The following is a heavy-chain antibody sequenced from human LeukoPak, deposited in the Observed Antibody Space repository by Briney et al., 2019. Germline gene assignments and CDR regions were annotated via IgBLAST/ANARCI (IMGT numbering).Heavy chain of an antibody. J-gene: IGHJ3*02. CDR1: GLTFSSYA. V-gene: IGHV3-23*01. Sequence: GGSLRLSCAASGLTFSSYAMRWVRQAPGKGLEWVSALSGSRGHTYYADSVKGRFTISRDNSKNTLYLQMNSLRAEDTAVYYCAREDDLGAFDIWGQGTMVTVSS. CDR3: AREDDLGAFDI. D-gene: IGHD1-1*01. CDR2: LSGSRGHT.